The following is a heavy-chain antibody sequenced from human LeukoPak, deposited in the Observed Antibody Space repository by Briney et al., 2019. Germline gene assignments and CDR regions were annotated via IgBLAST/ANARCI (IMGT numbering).Heavy chain of an antibody. Sequence: GASLKISCKGSGYSFTSYWIGWVRQLPGKGLEWMGIIYPGDSDTRYSPSFQGQVTISADKSISTAYLQWSSLKASDTAMYYCARPSSYGHGNIDYWGQGTLVTVSS. V-gene: IGHV5-51*01. D-gene: IGHD5-18*01. CDR3: ARPSSYGHGNIDY. J-gene: IGHJ4*02. CDR1: GYSFTSYW. CDR2: IYPGDSDT.